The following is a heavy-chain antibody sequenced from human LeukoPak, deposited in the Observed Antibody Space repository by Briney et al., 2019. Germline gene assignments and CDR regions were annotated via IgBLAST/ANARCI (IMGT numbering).Heavy chain of an antibody. CDR1: GFTFSSFS. J-gene: IGHJ4*02. V-gene: IGHV3-48*01. CDR2: ISSSSNTI. Sequence: PGGSVRLSCAASGFTFSSFSMNWVRQAPGKGLEWVSYISSSSNTIYYADSVKGRFTISRDNAKNSLYLHMNSLRAEDTAVYYCARDRSIAARPTDYWGQGTLVTVSS. D-gene: IGHD6-6*01. CDR3: ARDRSIAARPTDY.